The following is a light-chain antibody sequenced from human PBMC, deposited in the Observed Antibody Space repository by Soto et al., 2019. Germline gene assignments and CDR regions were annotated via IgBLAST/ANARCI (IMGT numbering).Light chain of an antibody. Sequence: AIRMTQSPSSFSASTGDRVTITCRASQDISSYLAWYQQKVGKAPKLLIYAAATLQRGAPSRFSGSGSGTDFTLTISRLQSEDFATYYCQQYFSYTYTFGQGTKLE. V-gene: IGKV1-8*01. CDR2: AAA. CDR3: QQYFSYTYT. J-gene: IGKJ2*01. CDR1: QDISSY.